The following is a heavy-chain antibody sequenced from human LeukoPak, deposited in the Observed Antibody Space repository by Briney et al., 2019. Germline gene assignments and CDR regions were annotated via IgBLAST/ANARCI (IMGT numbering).Heavy chain of an antibody. V-gene: IGHV4-38-2*02. Sequence: AETLSLTCTVSGYSISSGYYWGWSRQPPGKGLEWIGSIYHSGSTDYNPSLKSRVTISVDTSKNQFSLKLSSVTAADTAVYYCARVIVVVPAAMGLGWFDPWGQGTLVTVSS. D-gene: IGHD2-2*01. CDR1: GYSISSGYY. CDR2: IYHSGST. J-gene: IGHJ5*02. CDR3: ARVIVVVPAAMGLGWFDP.